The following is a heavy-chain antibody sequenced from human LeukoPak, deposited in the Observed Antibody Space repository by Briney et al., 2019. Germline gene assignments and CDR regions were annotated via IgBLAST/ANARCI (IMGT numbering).Heavy chain of an antibody. CDR1: GGSISSSSYY. Sequence: SETLSLTCTVSGGSISSSSYYWGWIRQPPGKGLEWIGYIYYSGSTNYNPSLKSRVTISVDTSKNQFSLKLSSVTAADTAVYYCARHRDTWGYYFDYWGQGTLVTVSS. D-gene: IGHD3-16*01. V-gene: IGHV4-61*05. J-gene: IGHJ4*02. CDR2: IYYSGST. CDR3: ARHRDTWGYYFDY.